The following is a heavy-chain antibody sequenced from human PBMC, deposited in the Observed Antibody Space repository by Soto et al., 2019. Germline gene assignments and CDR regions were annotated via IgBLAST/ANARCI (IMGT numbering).Heavy chain of an antibody. V-gene: IGHV3-74*01. J-gene: IGHJ4*02. CDR2: INSDGSST. CDR3: ARDRGYCSSTSCSQFGY. Sequence: LRLSCAASGFTFSSYWMHWVRQAPGKGLVWVSRINSDGSSTSYADSVKGRFTISRDNAKNTLYLQMNSLRAEDTAVYYCARDRGYCSSTSCSQFGYWGQGTLVTVSS. CDR1: GFTFSSYW. D-gene: IGHD2-2*01.